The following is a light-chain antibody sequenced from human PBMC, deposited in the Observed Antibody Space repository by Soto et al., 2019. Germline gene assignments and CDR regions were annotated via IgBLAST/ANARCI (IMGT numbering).Light chain of an antibody. J-gene: IGKJ1*01. Sequence: DVVMTQSPLSLPVTPGQPASISCRSSQSLIHSDGNTYLNWFQQRPGQSPRRLIYKVSDRDSGVPDRFTCSGSGTDFTLKISRVEAEDVGVYYCMQGTHWPWTFGQGTEVEIK. CDR2: KVS. CDR1: QSLIHSDGNTY. CDR3: MQGTHWPWT. V-gene: IGKV2-30*02.